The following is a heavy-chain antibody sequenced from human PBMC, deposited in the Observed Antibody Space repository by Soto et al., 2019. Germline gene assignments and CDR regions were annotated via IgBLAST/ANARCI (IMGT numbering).Heavy chain of an antibody. J-gene: IGHJ6*02. Sequence: ASVKVSCKASGYTFTSYGISWVRQAPGQGLEWMGWISAYNGNTNYAQKLQGRVTMTTDTSTSTAYMELRSLRSDDTAVYYCARVDSSGYFGYYYYGMDVRGQGTTVTVSS. D-gene: IGHD3-22*01. CDR1: GYTFTSYG. V-gene: IGHV1-18*01. CDR2: ISAYNGNT. CDR3: ARVDSSGYFGYYYYGMDV.